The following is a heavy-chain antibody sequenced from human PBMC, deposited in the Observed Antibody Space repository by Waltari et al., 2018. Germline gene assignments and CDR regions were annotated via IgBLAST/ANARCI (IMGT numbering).Heavy chain of an antibody. CDR2: IYTSGST. CDR3: ARVGGVTGTAYYFDY. J-gene: IGHJ4*02. Sequence: QVQLQESGPGLVKPSQTLSLTCTVSGGSISSGSYYWSWIRQPAGKGLEWIGRIYTSGSTNYNPSLKSRVTRSVDTSKNQFSLKLSSVTAADTAVYYCARVGGVTGTAYYFDYWGQGTLVTVSS. D-gene: IGHD1-7*01. V-gene: IGHV4-61*02. CDR1: GGSISSGSYY.